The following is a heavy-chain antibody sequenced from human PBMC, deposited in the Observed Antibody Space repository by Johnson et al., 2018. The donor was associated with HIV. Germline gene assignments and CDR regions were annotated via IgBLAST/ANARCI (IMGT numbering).Heavy chain of an antibody. V-gene: IGHV3-53*01. D-gene: IGHD2-15*01. CDR3: ARDTGEYCSGNSCFMGDACDI. J-gene: IGHJ3*02. Sequence: VQLVESGGGLIQPGGSLRLSCAASGFTVSSHYMSWVRQSPGKGLEWLSVIYSGGATYYADSVQGRFTVSRDSSKNTLYLQMNSLRAEDTAMYNCARDTGEYCSGNSCFMGDACDIWGQGTMVTVSS. CDR2: IYSGGAT. CDR1: GFTVSSHY.